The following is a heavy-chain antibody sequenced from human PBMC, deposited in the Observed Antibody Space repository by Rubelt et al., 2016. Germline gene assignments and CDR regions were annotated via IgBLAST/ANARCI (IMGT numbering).Heavy chain of an antibody. CDR2: INAGNGNT. D-gene: IGHD3-22*01. V-gene: IGHV1-3*01. CDR1: GYTFTSYA. J-gene: IGHJ4*02. Sequence: QVQLVQSGAEVKKPGASVKVSCKASGYTFTSYAMHWVRQAPGQRLEWMGWINAGNGNTEYSQKFQGRVTITRDTAASTAYMELSSLRSEDTAVYYCARYYYDSSGYVYFDYWGQGTLVTVSS. CDR3: ARYYYDSSGYVYFDY.